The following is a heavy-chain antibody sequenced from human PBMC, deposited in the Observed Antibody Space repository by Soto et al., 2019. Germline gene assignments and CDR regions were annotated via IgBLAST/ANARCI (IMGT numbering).Heavy chain of an antibody. CDR3: ARENTDVSNSTKISSGFHGMDV. D-gene: IGHD2-2*01. CDR2: ISTSSSFI. CDR1: GFTFRSHR. V-gene: IGHV3-21*01. J-gene: IGHJ6*02. Sequence: PGGSLRLSCEGSGFTFRSHRMNWVRQAPGRGLEWVASISTSSSFIYYGDSVRGRFIISRDNAKNSLDLQMDSLRAEDTAVYYCARENTDVSNSTKISSGFHGMDVWGQGITVTVSS.